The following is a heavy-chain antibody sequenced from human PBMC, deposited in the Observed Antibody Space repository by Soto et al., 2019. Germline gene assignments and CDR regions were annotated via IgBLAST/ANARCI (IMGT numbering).Heavy chain of an antibody. D-gene: IGHD3-10*01. J-gene: IGHJ5*02. CDR3: TRAERFPRSWFDP. Sequence: QVELQQWGAGLLKPSETLSLTCGVYGGSFRNYYWIWVRQPPGKGLEWIGEGNHSGEATYKPSLQCRTTISLDTSNNLFSLKMTSVTAADTAMYFFTRAERFPRSWFDPWGQGTQVTVSS. CDR1: GGSFRNYY. V-gene: IGHV4-34*02. CDR2: GNHSGEA.